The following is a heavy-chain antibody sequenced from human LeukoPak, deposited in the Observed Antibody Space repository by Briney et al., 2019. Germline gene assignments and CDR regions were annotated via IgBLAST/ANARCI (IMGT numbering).Heavy chain of an antibody. CDR1: GFTFSSYS. J-gene: IGHJ4*02. CDR3: ASGTMFPYYFDY. D-gene: IGHD3-10*02. V-gene: IGHV3-21*01. Sequence: PGGSLRLSCAASGFTFSSYSMKWVRQAPGKGLEWVSFISSSSSYIYYADSLKGRFTISRDNAKNSLYLQMNSLRAEDTAVYYCASGTMFPYYFDYWGQGTLVTVSS. CDR2: ISSSSSYI.